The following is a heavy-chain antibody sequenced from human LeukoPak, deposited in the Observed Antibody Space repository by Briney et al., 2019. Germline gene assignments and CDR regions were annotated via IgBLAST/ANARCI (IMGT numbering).Heavy chain of an antibody. Sequence: ASVKVSCKASGYTFTSNYMHWVRQAPGQGLEWMGIINPNGGSTRYAHKFQGRVTMTRDMSTSTVYMELSSLRSEDTAVYYCARDPFGARGRGWYEVWGYFDYWGQGTLVTVSS. V-gene: IGHV1-46*01. J-gene: IGHJ4*02. CDR1: GYTFTSNY. CDR3: ARDPFGARGRGWYEVWGYFDY. CDR2: INPNGGST. D-gene: IGHD6-19*01.